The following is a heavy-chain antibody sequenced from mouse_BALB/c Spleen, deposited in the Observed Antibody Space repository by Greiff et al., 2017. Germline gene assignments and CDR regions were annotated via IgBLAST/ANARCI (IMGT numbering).Heavy chain of an antibody. CDR3: ARHNYGNYEGAWFAY. D-gene: IGHD2-1*01. Sequence: EVHLVESGGGLVQPGGSLKLSCAASGFTFSSYTMSWVRQTPEKRLGWVAYISNGGGSTYYPDTVKGRFTISRDNAKNTLYLQMSSLKSEDTAMYYCARHNYGNYEGAWFAYWGQGTLVTVSA. V-gene: IGHV5-12-2*01. J-gene: IGHJ3*01. CDR2: ISNGGGST. CDR1: GFTFSSYT.